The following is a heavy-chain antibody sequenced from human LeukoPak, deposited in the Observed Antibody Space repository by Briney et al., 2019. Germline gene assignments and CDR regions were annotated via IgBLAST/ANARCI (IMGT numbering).Heavy chain of an antibody. Sequence: GESLKISCKGSGYNFTRYWIGWVRQMPGKGLEWMGRIDPSDSYTNYSPSFQGHVTISADKSVSTAYLQWSSLKASDTAMYYCARVNVHTPMVNVFDSWGQGTLVTVSS. D-gene: IGHD5-18*01. J-gene: IGHJ4*02. CDR2: IDPSDSYT. CDR3: ARVNVHTPMVNVFDS. CDR1: GYNFTRYW. V-gene: IGHV5-10-1*01.